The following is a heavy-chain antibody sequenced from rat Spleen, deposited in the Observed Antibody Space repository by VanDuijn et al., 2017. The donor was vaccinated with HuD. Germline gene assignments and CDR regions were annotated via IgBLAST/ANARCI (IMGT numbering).Heavy chain of an antibody. CDR2: LSYDGITT. CDR1: GFTFSDYY. J-gene: IGHJ2*01. Sequence: EVQLVESDGGLVQPGRSLKLSCAASGFTFSDYYMAWVRQAPTKGLEWVATLSYDGITTYYRDSVKGRFTISSENAKSTLYLQMDSLRSEDTATYYCARRHYGYTDYFDYWGQGVMVTVSS. D-gene: IGHD1-6*01. V-gene: IGHV5-29*01. CDR3: ARRHYGYTDYFDY.